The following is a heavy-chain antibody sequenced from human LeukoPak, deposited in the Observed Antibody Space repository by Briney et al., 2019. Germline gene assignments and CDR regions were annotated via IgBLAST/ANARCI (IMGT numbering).Heavy chain of an antibody. CDR1: GFTVSSNY. CDR3: AKDSSSYGPWFDAFDI. V-gene: IGHV3-23*01. D-gene: IGHD5-18*01. J-gene: IGHJ3*02. Sequence: PGGSLRLSCAASGFTVSSNYMSWVRQAPGKGLEWVSAISGSGGSTYYADSVKGRFTISRDNSKNTLYLQMNSLRAEDTAVYYCAKDSSSYGPWFDAFDIWGQGTMVTVSS. CDR2: ISGSGGST.